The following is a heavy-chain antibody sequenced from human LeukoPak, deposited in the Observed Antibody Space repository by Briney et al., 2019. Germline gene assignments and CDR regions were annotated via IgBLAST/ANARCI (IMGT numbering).Heavy chain of an antibody. CDR1: GFTFSSYA. CDR2: ISDSGDYT. D-gene: IGHD2-8*01. CDR3: AKDTSIGKYCTNGVCSPFDY. Sequence: PGGSLTLSWAGSGFTFSSYAMSWVRQAPGQGLEWVSVISDSGDYTSYADSVRGRFTISRDNSRNTLYLQMISLRPEDTAVYYCAKDTSIGKYCTNGVCSPFDYWGQGTLVTVSS. J-gene: IGHJ4*02. V-gene: IGHV3-23*01.